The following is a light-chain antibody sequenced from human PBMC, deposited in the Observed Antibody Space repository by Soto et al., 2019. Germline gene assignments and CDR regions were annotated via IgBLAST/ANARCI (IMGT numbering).Light chain of an antibody. V-gene: IGLV1-40*01. CDR2: GNT. J-gene: IGLJ1*01. CDR3: QSYDSSLSGYI. Sequence: QSVLTQPPSVSGAPGQRITVSCTGSSSNIGAGYPVHWYQQLPGTAPKLVIFGNTIRPSGVPDRFSGSRSGLAITGLQAEEEADYYCQSYDSSLSGYIFGTGTKVTVL. CDR1: SSNIGAGYP.